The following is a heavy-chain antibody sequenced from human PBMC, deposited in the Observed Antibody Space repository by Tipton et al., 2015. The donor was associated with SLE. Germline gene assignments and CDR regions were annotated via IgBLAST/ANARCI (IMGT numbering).Heavy chain of an antibody. CDR1: GFTFSSYW. J-gene: IGHJ2*01. V-gene: IGHV3-7*05. Sequence: SLRLSCAASGFTFSSYWMTWVRQAPGTGLEWVANINQDGSEKNYVDSVKGRFTISRGNAKNSLYLQMSYLRAEDTAVYYCARDPGDYAYWYFDLWGRGTLVTVSS. CDR2: INQDGSEK. D-gene: IGHD4-17*01. CDR3: ARDPGDYAYWYFDL.